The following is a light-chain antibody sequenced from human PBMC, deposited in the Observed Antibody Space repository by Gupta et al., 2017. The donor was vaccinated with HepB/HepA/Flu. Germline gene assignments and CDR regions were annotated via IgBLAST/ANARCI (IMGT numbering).Light chain of an antibody. CDR1: KLGDKY. CDR3: QAWDSIVV. J-gene: IGLJ2*01. Sequence: SYDLIQPPSVSVSPGQTASITCSGDKLGDKYASWYQQKPGQSPVLVMYQDSKRPSGIPERFSGSNSGNTATXTXSGTQAXDEADYYCQAWDSIVVFGGGTKLTVL. V-gene: IGLV3-1*01. CDR2: QDS.